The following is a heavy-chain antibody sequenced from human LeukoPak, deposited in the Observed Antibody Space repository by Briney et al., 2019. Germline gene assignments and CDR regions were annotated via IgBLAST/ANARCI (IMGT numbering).Heavy chain of an antibody. CDR1: GFTFSSYD. D-gene: IGHD1-1*01. V-gene: IGHV3-48*02. Sequence: GGSLRLSCAASGFTFSSYDINWVRQAPGKGLEWVSYISSSSSTTYYADSVKGRFTISRDNANNSLYLQMNSLRDEDTAVYYCARGRSGTGCHFDYWGQGTLVTVSS. J-gene: IGHJ4*02. CDR2: ISSSSSTT. CDR3: ARGRSGTGCHFDY.